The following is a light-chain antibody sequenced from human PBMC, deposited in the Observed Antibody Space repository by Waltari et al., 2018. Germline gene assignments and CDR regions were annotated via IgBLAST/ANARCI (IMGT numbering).Light chain of an antibody. CDR1: QSVSRA. CDR2: CSS. Sequence: EIVLTQSPGSLSSSPGDRVTLSCRRSQSVSRALAWYQQKPGQAPRLLIFCSSNRATGIPDRFSGSGSETDFSLTISRLGPEDFAVYYCQHYVRLPATFGRGTKVEIK. V-gene: IGKV3-20*01. J-gene: IGKJ1*01. CDR3: QHYVRLPAT.